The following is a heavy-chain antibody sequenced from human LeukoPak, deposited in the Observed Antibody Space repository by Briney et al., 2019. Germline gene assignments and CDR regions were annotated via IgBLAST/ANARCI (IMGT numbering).Heavy chain of an antibody. CDR2: IYYSGST. Sequence: SETLSLTCAVYGGSFSGYYWSWTRQPPGKGLEWIGYIYYSGSTNYNPSLKSRVTISVDTSKNQFSLKLSSVTAADTAVYYCARDRGYSYGPGGLDYWGQGTLVTVSS. J-gene: IGHJ4*02. D-gene: IGHD5-18*01. CDR1: GGSFSGYY. CDR3: ARDRGYSYGPGGLDY. V-gene: IGHV4-59*01.